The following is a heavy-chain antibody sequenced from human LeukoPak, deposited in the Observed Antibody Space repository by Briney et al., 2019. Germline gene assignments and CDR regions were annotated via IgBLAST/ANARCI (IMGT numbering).Heavy chain of an antibody. CDR1: GGSFSGYY. CDR3: ARGPHTGVNYYDSSGYYY. CDR2: INHSGST. V-gene: IGHV4-34*01. J-gene: IGHJ4*02. D-gene: IGHD3-22*01. Sequence: SETLSLTCAVYGGSFSGYYWSWIRQPPGKGLEWIGEINHSGSTNYNPSLKSRVTISVDTSNNQFSLKLSSVTAADTAVYYCARGPHTGVNYYDSSGYYYCGQGTLVTVSS.